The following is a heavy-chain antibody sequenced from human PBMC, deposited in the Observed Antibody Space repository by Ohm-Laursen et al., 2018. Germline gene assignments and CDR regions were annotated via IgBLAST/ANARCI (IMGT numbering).Heavy chain of an antibody. CDR2: ISGSGGST. J-gene: IGHJ6*02. CDR3: AKVLMTDYYYYGMDV. Sequence: SLRLSCTASGFTFSSYAMSWVRQAPGKGLEWVSAISGSGGSTYYADSVKGRFTISRDNSKNTLYLQMNSLRAEDTAVYYCAKVLMTDYYYYGMDVWGQGTTVTVSS. CDR1: GFTFSSYA. V-gene: IGHV3-23*01. D-gene: IGHD3-16*01.